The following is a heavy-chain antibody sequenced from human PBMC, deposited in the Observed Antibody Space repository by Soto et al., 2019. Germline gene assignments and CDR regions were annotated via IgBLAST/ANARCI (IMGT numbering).Heavy chain of an antibody. V-gene: IGHV3-74*01. J-gene: IGHJ5*02. D-gene: IGHD3-10*01. CDR1: GFTFRSDW. CDR3: AEHRGNGSDAS. CDR2: INRDGSST. Sequence: RRLSCAAAGFTFRSDWIHLVRQAPRKGLVSVSSINRDGSSTTYAGSVQGRFTISRDNAKNTLYLKMNSLTAEDRDVYYCAEHRGNGSDASSGPRTLVTVSS.